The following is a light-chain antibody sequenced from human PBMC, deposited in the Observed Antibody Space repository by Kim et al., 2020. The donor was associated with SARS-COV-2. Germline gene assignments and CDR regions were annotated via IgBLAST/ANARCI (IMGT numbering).Light chain of an antibody. V-gene: IGKV3-11*01. CDR3: QQRSNWPPIT. J-gene: IGKJ4*01. Sequence: SPGERATHSCMASQSVSSYLAWYQQKPGQAPRLLIYDASNRATGIPARFSGSGSGTDFTLTISSLEPEDFAVYYCQQRSNWPPITFGGGTKVESK. CDR1: QSVSSY. CDR2: DAS.